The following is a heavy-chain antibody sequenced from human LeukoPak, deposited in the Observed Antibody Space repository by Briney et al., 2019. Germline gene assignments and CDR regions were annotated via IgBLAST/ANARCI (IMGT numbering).Heavy chain of an antibody. Sequence: ASVKVSCKASGYTFTDYAMHWVRQAPGQRLEWMGWINADNGDTKYSLKFQGRVTITRDSSASTAYMEVSSLRSEDTAVYYCARGPGVTITFGGVIDIVYYFDYWGQGTLVTVSS. J-gene: IGHJ4*02. V-gene: IGHV1-3*01. CDR1: GYTFTDYA. CDR3: ARGPGVTITFGGVIDIVYYFDY. D-gene: IGHD3-16*02. CDR2: INADNGDT.